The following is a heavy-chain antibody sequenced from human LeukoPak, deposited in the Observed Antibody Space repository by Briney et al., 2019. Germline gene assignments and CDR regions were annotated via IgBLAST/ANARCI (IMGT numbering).Heavy chain of an antibody. CDR2: INHSGST. CDR3: ARGHGADYFDY. V-gene: IGHV4-34*01. Sequence: SETLSLTCAVYGGSFSGYYWSWIRQPPGKGLEWIGEINHSGSTNHNPSLKSRVTISVDTSKNQFSLKLSSVTAADTAVYYCARGHGADYFDYWGQGTLVTVSS. J-gene: IGHJ4*02. CDR1: GGSFSGYY. D-gene: IGHD3-10*01.